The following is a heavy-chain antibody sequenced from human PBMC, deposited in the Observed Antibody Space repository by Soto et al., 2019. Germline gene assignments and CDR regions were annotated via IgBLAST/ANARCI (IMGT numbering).Heavy chain of an antibody. CDR1: GGTFTSYD. J-gene: IGHJ3*02. CDR3: AREVVAGDDAFDI. CDR2: MNPNSGNT. Sequence: ASVKVSCKASGGTFTSYDINWVRQATGQGLEWMGWMNPNSGNTGYAQKFQGRVTMTRNTSISTAYMELSSLRSEDTAVYYCAREVVAGDDAFDIWGQGTMVTVSS. V-gene: IGHV1-8*01. D-gene: IGHD6-19*01.